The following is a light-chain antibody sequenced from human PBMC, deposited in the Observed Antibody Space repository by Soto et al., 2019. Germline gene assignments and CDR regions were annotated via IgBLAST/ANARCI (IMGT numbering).Light chain of an antibody. CDR3: QSYDSSKRTV. V-gene: IGLV6-57*03. CDR1: SGSIASNY. Sequence: NFMLTQPHSVSESPGKTVTISCTRSSGSIASNYVQWYQQRPGSAPTTVIYEDKQRPSGVPDRFSGSIDSSSNSASLTISGLKTEDEADYYCQSYDSSKRTVFGGGTQLTVL. J-gene: IGLJ7*01. CDR2: EDK.